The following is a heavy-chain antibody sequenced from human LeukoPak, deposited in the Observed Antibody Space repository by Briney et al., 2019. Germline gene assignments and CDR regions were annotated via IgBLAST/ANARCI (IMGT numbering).Heavy chain of an antibody. CDR3: ARQTRAHYFDY. J-gene: IGHJ4*02. D-gene: IGHD4/OR15-4a*01. Sequence: SETLSLTCTASGGSISSYYWSWIRQPPGKGLEWIGYIYYSGSTNYNPSLKSRVTILVDTSKNQFSLKLSSVTAADTAVYYCARQTRAHYFDYWGQGTLVTVSS. V-gene: IGHV4-59*08. CDR2: IYYSGST. CDR1: GGSISSYY.